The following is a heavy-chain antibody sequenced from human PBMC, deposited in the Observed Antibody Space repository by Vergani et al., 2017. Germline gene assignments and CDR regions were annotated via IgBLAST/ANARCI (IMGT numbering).Heavy chain of an antibody. CDR3: ARGQTGYSWDWSTYVFYMYG. V-gene: IGHV4-30-4*07. D-gene: IGHD3/OR15-3a*01. J-gene: IGHJ6*03. CDR2: VYYCGTN. Sequence: QVQLQQWGARLVNPSQTLSLTCTLSGDAISRDTYSWNWVRQPPGKPLEWIGSVYYCGTNYYNASLGGRVTMSIDKSKNHFPLTLTSVTAAGSAFYFCARGQTGYSWDWSTYVFYMYGW. CDR1: GDAISRDTYS.